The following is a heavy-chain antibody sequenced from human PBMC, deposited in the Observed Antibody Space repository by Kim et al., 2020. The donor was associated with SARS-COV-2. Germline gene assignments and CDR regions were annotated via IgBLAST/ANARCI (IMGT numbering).Heavy chain of an antibody. J-gene: IGHJ6*02. D-gene: IGHD1-1*01. V-gene: IGHV3-13*01. CDR1: GFTFSSYD. CDR3: ARGGTKDYYYYYGMDV. CDR2: IGTAGDT. Sequence: GGSLRLSCAASGFTFSSYDMHWVRQATGKGLEWVSAIGTAGDTYYPGSVKGRFTISRENAKNSLYLQMNSLRAGDTAVYYCARGGTKDYYYYYGMDVWGQGTTVTVSS.